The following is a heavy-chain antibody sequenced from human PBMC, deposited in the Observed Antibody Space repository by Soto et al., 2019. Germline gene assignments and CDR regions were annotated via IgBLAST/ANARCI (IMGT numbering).Heavy chain of an antibody. J-gene: IGHJ4*02. CDR1: GDTFSNYA. CDR2: IIPLFGTI. CDR3: ARVLPGGWVEPGAIRGYLDT. Sequence: QVQLVQSGAAEKEPGSSVKVSCKASGDTFSNYATTWVRQAPGQGLEWMGAIIPLFGTITYAQNFQGRVTITAVESTRTAYMELSSLRSDDTAVYYCARVLPGGWVEPGAIRGYLDTWGQGTLVTVSS. D-gene: IGHD6-19*01. V-gene: IGHV1-69*01.